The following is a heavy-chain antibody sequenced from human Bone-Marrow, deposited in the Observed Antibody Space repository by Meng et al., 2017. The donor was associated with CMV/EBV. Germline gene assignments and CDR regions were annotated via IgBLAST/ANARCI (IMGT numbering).Heavy chain of an antibody. Sequence: SETLSLTCTASGGSISSYYWSWIRQPPGKGLEWIGYFYCSGSTNSNPSLKSRVTISVDTSKDQFSLKLSSVTAVDTAVYNCARVGSKWGGCFDIWGQGTLVTVSS. CDR1: GGSISSYY. V-gene: IGHV4-59*01. J-gene: IGHJ5*01. CDR2: FYCSGST. CDR3: ARVGSKWGGCFDI. D-gene: IGHD3-16*01.